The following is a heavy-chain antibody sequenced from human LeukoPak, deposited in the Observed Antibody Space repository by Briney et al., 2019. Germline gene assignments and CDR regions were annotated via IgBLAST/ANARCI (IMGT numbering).Heavy chain of an antibody. Sequence: PGGSLRLSCAASGFTFSSYGMTWVRQAPGKGLEWVSSISSSSSYIYYADSVKGRFTISRDNAKNSLYLQMNSLRAEDTAVYYCARWLDYYDSSGYYYFDYWGQGTLVTVSS. D-gene: IGHD3-22*01. V-gene: IGHV3-21*01. CDR1: GFTFSSYG. J-gene: IGHJ4*02. CDR2: ISSSSSYI. CDR3: ARWLDYYDSSGYYYFDY.